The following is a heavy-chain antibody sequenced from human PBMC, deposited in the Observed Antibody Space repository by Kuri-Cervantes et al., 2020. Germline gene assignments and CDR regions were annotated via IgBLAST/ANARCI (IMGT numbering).Heavy chain of an antibody. CDR2: IIPIFGTA. CDR1: GYTFTSYG. D-gene: IGHD3-22*01. J-gene: IGHJ1*01. V-gene: IGHV1-69*05. Sequence: SVKVSCKASGYTFTSYGISWVRQAPGQGLEWMGGIIPIFGTANYAQKFQGRVTITTDKSTSTAYMELSSLRSEDTAVYYCAKGEVINSGRYFQHWGQGTLVTVSS. CDR3: AKGEVINSGRYFQH.